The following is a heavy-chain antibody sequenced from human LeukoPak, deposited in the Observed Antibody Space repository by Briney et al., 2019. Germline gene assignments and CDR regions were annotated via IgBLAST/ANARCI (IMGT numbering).Heavy chain of an antibody. V-gene: IGHV3-21*01. CDR1: GFTFSSYS. J-gene: IGHJ6*03. CDR2: ISSSSSYI. Sequence: GGSLRLSCAASGFTFSSYSMNWVRQAPGKGLEWVSSISSSSSYIYYADSVKGRFTISRDNAKNSLYLQMNSLRAEDTAVYYCARNQQWLDHYYYYYYMDVWGKGTTVTISS. D-gene: IGHD6-19*01. CDR3: ARNQQWLDHYYYYYYMDV.